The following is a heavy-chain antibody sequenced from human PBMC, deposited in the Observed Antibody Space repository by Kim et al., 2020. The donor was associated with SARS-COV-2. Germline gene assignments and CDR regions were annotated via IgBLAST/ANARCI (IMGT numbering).Heavy chain of an antibody. CDR1: GGSISQYY. CDR3: ARASCGGDCASGEYFHL. J-gene: IGHJ1*01. D-gene: IGHD2-21*02. CDR2: ISFAISYGGNT. V-gene: IGHV4-59*01. Sequence: SETLSLTCTVSGGSISQYYWSWIRQSPGKGLEWLGYISFAISYGGNTNYTPSLESRISISADTSENQISLRLTSVTAEDTAVYYCARASCGGDCASGEYFHLWGQGTLVIVSS.